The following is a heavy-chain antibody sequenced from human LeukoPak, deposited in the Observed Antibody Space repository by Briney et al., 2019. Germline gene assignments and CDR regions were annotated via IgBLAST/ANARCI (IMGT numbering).Heavy chain of an antibody. D-gene: IGHD2-2*01. Sequence: GGSLRLSCAPSGSTFSTCAMGWVRQAPGKGLGWVSAISGSGGSTFYADSVKGRFTISRDNSKNTVYLQMSGLRAEDTALYCCAKAHCSPTSCSRIDYWGQGTLVTVSS. CDR1: GSTFSTCA. J-gene: IGHJ4*02. CDR2: ISGSGGST. CDR3: AKAHCSPTSCSRIDY. V-gene: IGHV3-23*01.